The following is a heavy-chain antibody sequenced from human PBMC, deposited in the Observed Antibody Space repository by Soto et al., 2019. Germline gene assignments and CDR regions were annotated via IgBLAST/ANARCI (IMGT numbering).Heavy chain of an antibody. D-gene: IGHD1-26*01. CDR2: IGTAGDT. CDR3: ARGHLVGATWGDDFDY. J-gene: IGHJ4*02. V-gene: IGHV3-13*01. Sequence: EVQLVESGGGLVQPGGSLRLSCAASGFTFSSYDMHWVRQATGKGLEWVSAIGTAGDTYYPGSVKGRFTISRENAKNSLYLQMNSLRAEHTAVYYCARGHLVGATWGDDFDYWGQGTLVTVSS. CDR1: GFTFSSYD.